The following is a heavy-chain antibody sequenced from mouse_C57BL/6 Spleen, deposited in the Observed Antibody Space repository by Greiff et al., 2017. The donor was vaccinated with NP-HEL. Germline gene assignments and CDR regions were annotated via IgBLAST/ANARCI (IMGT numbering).Heavy chain of an antibody. V-gene: IGHV1-69*01. Sequence: QVQLQQPGAELVMPGASVKLSCKASGYTFTSYWMHWVKQRPGQGLEWIGEIDSSDSYTNYNQKFKGKSTLTVDKSSSTAYMQLSSLTSEDAAVYYCARQDGYYDYWGQGTTLTVSS. CDR2: IDSSDSYT. J-gene: IGHJ2*01. CDR3: ARQDGYYDY. CDR1: GYTFTSYW. D-gene: IGHD2-3*01.